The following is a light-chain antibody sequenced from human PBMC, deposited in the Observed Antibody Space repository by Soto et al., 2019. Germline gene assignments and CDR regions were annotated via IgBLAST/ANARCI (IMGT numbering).Light chain of an antibody. V-gene: IGKV1-5*03. J-gene: IGKJ1*01. Sequence: IQMTQSPSTLSASEGDRVTITCRASQSISSWLAWYQQKPGKAPKLLIYKASSLEGGVPSRFSGSESGTEFTLTISSLQPDDFATYYCQQYNSYRTFGQGTKVDI. CDR1: QSISSW. CDR2: KAS. CDR3: QQYNSYRT.